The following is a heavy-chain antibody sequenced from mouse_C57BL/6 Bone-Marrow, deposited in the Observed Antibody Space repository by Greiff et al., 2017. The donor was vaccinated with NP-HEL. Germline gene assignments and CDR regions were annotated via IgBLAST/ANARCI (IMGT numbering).Heavy chain of an antibody. V-gene: IGHV5-4*03. Sequence: DVKLVESGGGLVKPGGSLKLSCAASGFTFSSYAMSWVRQTPEKRLEWVATISDGGSYTYYPDNVKGRFTISRDNAKNNLYLQMSHLKSEDTAMYYCARGPAYWGQGTLVTVSA. CDR3: ARGPAY. CDR2: ISDGGSYT. CDR1: GFTFSSYA. J-gene: IGHJ3*01.